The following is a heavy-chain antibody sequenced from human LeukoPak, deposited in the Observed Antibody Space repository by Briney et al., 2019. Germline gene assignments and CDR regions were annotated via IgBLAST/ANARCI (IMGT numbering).Heavy chain of an antibody. D-gene: IGHD2-2*01. Sequence: PSQTLSLTCSVSGYSISSAYFWGWIRQPPGKGLEWIGSLYNSGSTYYNPSLKSRVTMSVDTSKKQFSLKLSSVTAADTAVYYCARDIMVVPAASGAFDIWGQGTMVTVSS. V-gene: IGHV4-38-2*02. J-gene: IGHJ3*02. CDR1: GYSISSAYF. CDR2: LYNSGST. CDR3: ARDIMVVPAASGAFDI.